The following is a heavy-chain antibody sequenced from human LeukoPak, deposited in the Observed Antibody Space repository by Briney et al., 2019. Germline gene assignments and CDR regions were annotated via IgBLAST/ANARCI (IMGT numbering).Heavy chain of an antibody. D-gene: IGHD3-22*01. CDR1: GASITTHY. Sequence: PSETLSLTCSVSGASITTHYWSWIRQPPGKGLEWIGEINHSGSTNYDPSLKSRVTISVDTSKNQFSLKLSSVTAADTAVYYCARVTDYYDSSGTTFYWYFDLWGRGTLVTVSS. V-gene: IGHV4-34*01. J-gene: IGHJ2*01. CDR3: ARVTDYYDSSGTTFYWYFDL. CDR2: INHSGST.